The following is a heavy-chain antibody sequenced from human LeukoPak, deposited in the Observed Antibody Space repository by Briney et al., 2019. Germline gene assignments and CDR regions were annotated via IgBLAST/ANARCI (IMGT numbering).Heavy chain of an antibody. Sequence: GGSMRLSCAASGFTFSSYAMSWVRQAPGKGLEWVSAISGSGGSTYYADSVKGRFTISRDNSKNTLYLQMNSLRAEDTAVYYCANTKDYYDSSGYSNWFDPWGQGTLVTVSS. CDR1: GFTFSSYA. D-gene: IGHD3-22*01. J-gene: IGHJ5*02. V-gene: IGHV3-23*01. CDR2: ISGSGGST. CDR3: ANTKDYYDSSGYSNWFDP.